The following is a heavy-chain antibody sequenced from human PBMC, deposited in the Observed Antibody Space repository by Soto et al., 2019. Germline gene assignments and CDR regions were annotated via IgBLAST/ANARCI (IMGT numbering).Heavy chain of an antibody. V-gene: IGHV3-33*01. CDR2: IWYDGSNK. CDR3: ARDSHVGSGWQLTADY. CDR1: VFTFSSYG. D-gene: IGHD6-19*01. Sequence: QPGGSLRLSCAASVFTFSSYGMHWVRQAPGKGLEWVAVIWYDGSNKYYAESVKGRFTISRDNSKNTLYLQMNNLRAEDTAVYYCARDSHVGSGWQLTADYWGQGTLVTVSS. J-gene: IGHJ4*02.